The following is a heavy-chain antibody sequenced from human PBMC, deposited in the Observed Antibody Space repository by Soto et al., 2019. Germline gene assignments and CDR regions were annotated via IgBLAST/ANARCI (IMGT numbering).Heavy chain of an antibody. Sequence: GASVKVSCKSSGGTFSSFINYPINWVRQAPGQGLEWMGGIVPNVGTVNYAQKFRGKVTITADKSTGTAYMELNSLRAEDTAVYYCAKDVEKRVYSSGSFDYWGQGTLVTVSS. D-gene: IGHD6-19*01. CDR2: IVPNVGTV. V-gene: IGHV1-69*06. CDR3: AKDVEKRVYSSGSFDY. CDR1: GGTFSSFINYP. J-gene: IGHJ4*02.